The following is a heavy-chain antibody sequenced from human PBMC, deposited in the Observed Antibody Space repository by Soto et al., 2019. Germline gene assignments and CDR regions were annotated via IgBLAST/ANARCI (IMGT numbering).Heavy chain of an antibody. Sequence: SETLSLTCTVSGGSIRSGGYYWSWIRQHPGKGLEWIGYIYYSGSTYYNPSLKSRVTISVDTSNNQFSLKLSSVTAADTAVYYCARDAGYSSGWVRGRYFDYWGQGTLVTVSS. CDR2: IYYSGST. CDR1: GGSIRSGGYY. V-gene: IGHV4-31*03. CDR3: ARDAGYSSGWVRGRYFDY. J-gene: IGHJ4*02. D-gene: IGHD6-19*01.